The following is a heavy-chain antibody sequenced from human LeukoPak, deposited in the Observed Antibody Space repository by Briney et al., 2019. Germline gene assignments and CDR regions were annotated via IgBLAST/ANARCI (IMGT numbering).Heavy chain of an antibody. D-gene: IGHD3-10*01. CDR3: ARDFYGSRPGAFDY. J-gene: IGHJ4*02. CDR2: INPNSAAS. V-gene: IGHV1-2*06. Sequence: ASVKVSCKASGYTFTGYYIHWVRQAPGQGLEWMGQINPNSAASHYAQKFQDRVTMASDASINMAYMELRSLRSDDTAVYYCARDFYGSRPGAFDYWGQGTLITVSS. CDR1: GYTFTGYY.